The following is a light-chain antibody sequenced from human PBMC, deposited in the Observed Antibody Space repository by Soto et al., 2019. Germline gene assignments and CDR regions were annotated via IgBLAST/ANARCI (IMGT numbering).Light chain of an antibody. CDR2: EVS. V-gene: IGLV2-23*02. CDR3: FSYARSTTVAFPV. Sequence: QSALTQPASVSGSPGQSITISCTGTSSDVGSYNFVSWYQHHPGKAPKLMIYEVSKRPSGVSNRFSGSKSGNTASLTISGLHADDEADYYCFSYARSTTVAFPVFGGGTNLTVL. CDR1: SSDVGSYNF. J-gene: IGLJ2*01.